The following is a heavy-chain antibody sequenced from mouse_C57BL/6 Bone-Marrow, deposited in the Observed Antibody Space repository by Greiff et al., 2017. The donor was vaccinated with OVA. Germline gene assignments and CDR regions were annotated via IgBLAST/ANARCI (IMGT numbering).Heavy chain of an antibody. Sequence: VQRVESGAELARPGASVKLSCKASGYTFTSYGISWVKQRTGQGLEWIGEIYPRSGNTYYNEKFKGKATLTADKSSSTAYMELRSLTSEDSAVYFCARRSKLGFFDYWGQGTTLTVSS. D-gene: IGHD4-1*01. CDR1: GYTFTSYG. J-gene: IGHJ2*01. V-gene: IGHV1-81*01. CDR2: IYPRSGNT. CDR3: ARRSKLGFFDY.